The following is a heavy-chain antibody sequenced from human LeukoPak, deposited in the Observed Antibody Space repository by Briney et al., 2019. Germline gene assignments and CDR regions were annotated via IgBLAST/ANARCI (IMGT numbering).Heavy chain of an antibody. D-gene: IGHD6-13*01. J-gene: IGHJ4*02. V-gene: IGHV4-4*02. Sequence: PSGTLSLTCAVSGGSISSDNWWSWVRQPPGKGLEWIGEIHHSGSRNYNPSLKSRVIISVDKSKNQFSLKLSSVTVADTALYYCACKTTAAVGTFDYWGQGALATVSS. CDR2: IHHSGSR. CDR3: ACKTTAAVGTFDY. CDR1: GGSISSDNW.